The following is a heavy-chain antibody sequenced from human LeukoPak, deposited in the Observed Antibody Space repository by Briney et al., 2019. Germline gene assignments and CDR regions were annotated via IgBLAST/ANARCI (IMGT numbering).Heavy chain of an antibody. Sequence: SVKVSCKASGYTFTSYGISWVRQAPGQGLEWMGGIIPIFGTANYAQKFQGRVTITADESTSTAYMELSSLRSEDTAVYYCARARELLGWFDPWGQGTLVTVSS. D-gene: IGHD3-10*01. V-gene: IGHV1-69*13. CDR3: ARARELLGWFDP. CDR1: GYTFTSYG. CDR2: IIPIFGTA. J-gene: IGHJ5*02.